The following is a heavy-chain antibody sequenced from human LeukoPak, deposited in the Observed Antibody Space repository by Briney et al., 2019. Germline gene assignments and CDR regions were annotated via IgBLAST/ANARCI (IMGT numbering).Heavy chain of an antibody. CDR1: GYTFTSYG. Sequence: ASVKVSCEASGYTFTSYGISWVRQAPGQGLEWMGWISAYNGNTNYAQKPQGRVTITADKSTSTAYMELSSLRSEDTAVYYCARRIVGATLDYWGQGTLVTVSS. CDR3: ARRIVGATLDY. D-gene: IGHD1-26*01. CDR2: ISAYNGNT. J-gene: IGHJ4*02. V-gene: IGHV1-18*01.